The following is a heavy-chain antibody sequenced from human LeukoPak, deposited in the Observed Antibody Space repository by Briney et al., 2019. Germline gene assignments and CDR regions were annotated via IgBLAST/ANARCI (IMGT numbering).Heavy chain of an antibody. D-gene: IGHD1-26*01. Sequence: SETLSLTCTVSGFSISSYYWSWIRQPPGKGLEWLGYIYYSGSTNYNPSLKSRVTISVDTSKNQFSLKLSSVTAADTAVYYCAASFAGATGKYPFDYWGQGTLVTVSS. CDR1: GFSISSYY. CDR3: AASFAGATGKYPFDY. J-gene: IGHJ4*02. CDR2: IYYSGST. V-gene: IGHV4-59*01.